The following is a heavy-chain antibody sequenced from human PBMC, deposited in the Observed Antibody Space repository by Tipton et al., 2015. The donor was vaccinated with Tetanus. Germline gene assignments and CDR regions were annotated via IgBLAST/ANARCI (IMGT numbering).Heavy chain of an antibody. CDR3: ATQTDNWFDP. V-gene: IGHV4-39*01. J-gene: IGHJ5*02. Sequence: TLSLTCTVSGDSVTIGTYYWGWIRQPPGKGLEWIGSVYYSGTTYYNASLESRVTISIDTSKRQISMKLTSVTAADTAVYYCATQTDNWFDPWGKGILVTVSS. CDR1: GDSVTIGTYY. CDR2: VYYSGTT.